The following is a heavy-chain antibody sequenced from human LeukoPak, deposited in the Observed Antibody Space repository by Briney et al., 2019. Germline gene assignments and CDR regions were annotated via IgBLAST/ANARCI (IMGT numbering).Heavy chain of an antibody. CDR2: INPIGGST. CDR1: GYTFTNYY. V-gene: IGHV1-46*04. Sequence: ASVKVSCKASGYTFTNYYMHWVRQAPGQGLEWMGFINPIGGSTSYAQKLQGRVTMTRDTSTSTVYMELSSLRSEDTAVYYCATAPYSSGWTDYYFDYWGQGTLVTVSS. D-gene: IGHD6-19*01. CDR3: ATAPYSSGWTDYYFDY. J-gene: IGHJ4*02.